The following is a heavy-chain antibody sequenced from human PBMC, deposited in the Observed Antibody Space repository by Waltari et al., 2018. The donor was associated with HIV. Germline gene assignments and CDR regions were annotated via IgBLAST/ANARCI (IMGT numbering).Heavy chain of an antibody. Sequence: QVQLQQWGAGLLRPSETLSLTCDVYGGSFSGYYWSWIRQPPGRGLEWIGEINHSGRSNSHPSLKSGVTISVDTSKNQFSLGLRSVTAADTAVYYCAGDSVPSCDYGDYYYYGMDVWSQGTTVTVSS. CDR1: GGSFSGYY. CDR2: INHSGRS. CDR3: AGDSVPSCDYGDYYYYGMDV. J-gene: IGHJ6*01. D-gene: IGHD4-17*01. V-gene: IGHV4-34*01.